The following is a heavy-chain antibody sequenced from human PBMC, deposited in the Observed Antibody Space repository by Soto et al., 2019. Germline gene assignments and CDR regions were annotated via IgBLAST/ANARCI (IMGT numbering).Heavy chain of an antibody. J-gene: IGHJ6*02. V-gene: IGHV1-18*01. CDR1: GYTFTRYG. Sequence: ASVKVSCKASGYTFTRYGVSWVRQAPGQGLEWMGWISGYNGDTNYAQKFQDRVSMTIDTSTGTAYMELRSLTSDDTAIYYCAKNGQPPYYYYGLDVWG. CDR2: ISGYNGDT. D-gene: IGHD2-8*01. CDR3: AKNGQPPYYYYGLDV.